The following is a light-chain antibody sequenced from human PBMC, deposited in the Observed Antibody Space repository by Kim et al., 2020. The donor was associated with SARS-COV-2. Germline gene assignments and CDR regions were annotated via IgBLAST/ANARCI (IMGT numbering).Light chain of an antibody. CDR3: AAWDDSLNGYF. J-gene: IGLJ1*01. Sequence: RTVSIFCSGGDSTIADNTVYWYHQVPGDAPKLLLLRDHQQPSAVPEPFSGPKSGTSASRAITALPSDDEADYYCAAWDDSLNGYFFGAGTKVTVL. CDR2: RDH. CDR1: DSTIADNT. V-gene: IGLV1-44*01.